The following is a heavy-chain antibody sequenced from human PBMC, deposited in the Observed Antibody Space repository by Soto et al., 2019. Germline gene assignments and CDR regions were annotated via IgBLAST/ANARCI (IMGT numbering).Heavy chain of an antibody. CDR3: ARRGARATAGFLRY. Sequence: QVQLQQWGAGLLKPSETLSLTCAVYGGSFSGYYWSWIRQPPGKGLEWIGEINHSGSTNYNPSLKSRVTISVDTSKNQFSLKLSYVTAADTAVYYCARRGARATAGFLRYWGQGTLVTVSS. V-gene: IGHV4-34*01. J-gene: IGHJ4*02. CDR2: INHSGST. D-gene: IGHD6-13*01. CDR1: GGSFSGYY.